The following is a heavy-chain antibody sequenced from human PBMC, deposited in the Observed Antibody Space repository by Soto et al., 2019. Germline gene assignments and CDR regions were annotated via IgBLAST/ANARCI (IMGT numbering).Heavy chain of an antibody. J-gene: IGHJ6*02. CDR3: ARDNGSWYPYYYGMDV. CDR1: GYTFTSYG. V-gene: IGHV1-18*04. D-gene: IGHD6-13*01. Sequence: ASVKVSCKASGYTFTSYGISWVRQAPGQGLEWMGWISAYNGNTNYAQKLQGRVTMTTDTSTSTAYMELRGLRSDDTAVYYCARDNGSWYPYYYGMDVWGQGTTVTVSS. CDR2: ISAYNGNT.